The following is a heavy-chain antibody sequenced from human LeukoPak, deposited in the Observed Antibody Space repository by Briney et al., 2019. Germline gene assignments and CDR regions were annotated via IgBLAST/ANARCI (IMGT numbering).Heavy chain of an antibody. CDR3: ARERGMTTDYYYYYYYMDV. V-gene: IGHV4-61*02. CDR2: IYTSGST. J-gene: IGHJ6*03. Sequence: SQTLSLTCTVSGGSISSGSYYWSWIRQPAGKGLEWIGRIYTSGSTNYNPSLKSRVTISEDTSKNQFSLKLSSVTAADTAVYYCARERGMTTDYYYYYYYMDVWGKGTTVTVSS. D-gene: IGHD4-11*01. CDR1: GGSISSGSYY.